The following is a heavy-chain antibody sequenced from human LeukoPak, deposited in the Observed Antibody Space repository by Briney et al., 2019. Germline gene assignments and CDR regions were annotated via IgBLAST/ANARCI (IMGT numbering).Heavy chain of an antibody. CDR1: GFTFDDYA. V-gene: IGHV3-9*01. J-gene: IGHJ4*02. CDR2: ISWNSGSI. D-gene: IGHD5-12*01. Sequence: GGSLRLSCAASGFTFDDYAMHWVRQAPGKGLEWVSGISWNSGSIGYADSVKGRFTISRDNAKNSLYLQMNSLRAEDTALYYCAKDRTYRNIVATTIFDYWGQGTLVTVSS. CDR3: AKDRTYRNIVATTIFDY.